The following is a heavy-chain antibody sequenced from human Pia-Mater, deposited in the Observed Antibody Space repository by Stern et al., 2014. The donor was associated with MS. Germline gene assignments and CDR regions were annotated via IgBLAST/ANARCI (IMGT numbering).Heavy chain of an antibody. D-gene: IGHD2-15*01. Sequence: VQLVESGGGVVQPGRSLRLSCAASGYTFSSYAMHWVRQAPGKGLEFVAFISDDGNTKFYADSLKDRFTISRDNSKNTLYLQLNTLRPEDTAVYYCAREPSRTYPGYFDNWGQGTLVTVSS. CDR3: AREPSRTYPGYFDN. V-gene: IGHV3-30*03. J-gene: IGHJ4*02. CDR2: ISDDGNTK. CDR1: GYTFSSYA.